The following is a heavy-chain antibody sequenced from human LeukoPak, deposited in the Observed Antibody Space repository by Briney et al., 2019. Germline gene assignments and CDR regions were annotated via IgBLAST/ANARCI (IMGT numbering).Heavy chain of an antibody. CDR3: ARGAQLRYFDWLLFG. Sequence: ASVKVFCKASGGTFSSYAISWVRQAPGQGLEWMGGIIPIFGTANYAQKFQGRVTITTDESTSTAYMELSSLRSEDTAVYYCARGAQLRYFDWLLFGWGQGTLVTVSS. J-gene: IGHJ4*02. CDR2: IIPIFGTA. CDR1: GGTFSSYA. D-gene: IGHD3-9*01. V-gene: IGHV1-69*05.